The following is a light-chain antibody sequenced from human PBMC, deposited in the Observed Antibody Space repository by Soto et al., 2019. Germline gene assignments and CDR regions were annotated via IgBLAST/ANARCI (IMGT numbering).Light chain of an antibody. CDR3: CSYTSSSTFV. V-gene: IGLV2-14*01. Sequence: QSALTQPASVSGSPGQSITISCTGTSSDVAGYNYVSWYQQHPGKAPKLMIYDVSNRPSGLSNRFSGSKSGNTASLTISGLQAEDEADYYCCSYTSSSTFVFGTGTQLTVL. J-gene: IGLJ6*01. CDR2: DVS. CDR1: SSDVAGYNY.